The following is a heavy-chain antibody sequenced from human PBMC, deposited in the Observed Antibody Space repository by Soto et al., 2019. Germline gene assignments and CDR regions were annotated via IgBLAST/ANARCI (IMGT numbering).Heavy chain of an antibody. Sequence: RASVKVSCKASGYTFTSYGISWVRQAPGQGLEWMGWISAYNGNTNYAQKLQGRVTMTTDTSTSTAYMELRSLRSDDTAVYYCARERLGSTTAMVESYYYYGMDVWGQGTTVTVSS. V-gene: IGHV1-18*01. CDR2: ISAYNGNT. J-gene: IGHJ6*02. CDR3: ARERLGSTTAMVESYYYYGMDV. D-gene: IGHD5-18*01. CDR1: GYTFTSYG.